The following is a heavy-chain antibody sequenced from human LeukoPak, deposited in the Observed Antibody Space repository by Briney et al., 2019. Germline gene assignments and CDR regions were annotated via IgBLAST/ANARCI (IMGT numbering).Heavy chain of an antibody. CDR3: AKERNLEIAVAGTIFDY. Sequence: GGSLRLSCAASGFTFSSYGMHWVRQAPGKGLEWVAVISYDGSNKYYADSVKGRFTISRDNSKNMIYLEMTSLKAEDTAVYYCAKERNLEIAVAGTIFDYWGQGTLVTVSS. J-gene: IGHJ4*02. D-gene: IGHD6-19*01. CDR2: ISYDGSNK. CDR1: GFTFSSYG. V-gene: IGHV3-30*18.